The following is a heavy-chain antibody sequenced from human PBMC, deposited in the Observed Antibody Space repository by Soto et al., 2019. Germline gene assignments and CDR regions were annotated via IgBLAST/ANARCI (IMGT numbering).Heavy chain of an antibody. CDR3: ARGGSSGWYPNFDY. CDR1: GFTVSSNY. CDR2: IYSGGST. D-gene: IGHD6-19*01. V-gene: IGHV3-66*01. Sequence: GGSLRLSCAASGFTVSSNYMSWVRQAPGKGLEWVSVIYSGGSTYYADSVKGRFTISRDNSKNTLYLQMNSLRAEDTAVYYCARGGSSGWYPNFDYWGQGTLVTVSS. J-gene: IGHJ4*02.